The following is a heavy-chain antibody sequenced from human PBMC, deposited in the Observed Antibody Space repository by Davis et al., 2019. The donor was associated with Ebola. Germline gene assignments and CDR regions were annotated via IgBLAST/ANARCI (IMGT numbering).Heavy chain of an antibody. J-gene: IGHJ4*02. Sequence: SVKVFCKASACSFFCYTISWVRQAPGHGLDWMGRTIPILGIANYAQKFQGRVTITRNTSISTAYMELSSLRSEDTAVYYCARGGLWFGELLFREDFDYWGQGTLVTVSS. V-gene: IGHV1-69*02. CDR2: TIPILGIA. D-gene: IGHD3-10*01. CDR1: ACSFFCYT. CDR3: ARGGLWFGELLFREDFDY.